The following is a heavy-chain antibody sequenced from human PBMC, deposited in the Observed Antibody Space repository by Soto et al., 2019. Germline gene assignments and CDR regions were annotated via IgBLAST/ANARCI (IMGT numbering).Heavy chain of an antibody. CDR2: IIPIFGTA. V-gene: IGHV1-69*13. CDR1: GGTFSSYA. Sequence: GASVKVSCTASGGTFSSYAISWVRQAPGQGLEWMGGIIPIFGTANYAQKFQGRVTITADESTSTAYMELSSLRSEDTAVYYCARVRVAASDVYYFDYWGQGTLVTVSS. J-gene: IGHJ4*02. CDR3: ARVRVAASDVYYFDY. D-gene: IGHD2-15*01.